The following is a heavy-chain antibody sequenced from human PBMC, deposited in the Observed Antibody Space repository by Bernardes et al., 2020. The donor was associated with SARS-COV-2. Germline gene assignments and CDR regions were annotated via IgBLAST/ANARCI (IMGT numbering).Heavy chain of an antibody. V-gene: IGHV4-39*01. J-gene: IGHJ4*02. D-gene: IGHD3-22*01. Sequence: TLSLTCTVSGGSISSSSYYWGWIRQPPGKGLEWIGSIYYSGSTYYNPSLKSRVTISVDTSKNQFSLKLSSVTAADTAVYYCARQGDYYDSSGAKFDYWGQGTLVTVSS. CDR1: GGSISSSSYY. CDR3: ARQGDYYDSSGAKFDY. CDR2: IYYSGST.